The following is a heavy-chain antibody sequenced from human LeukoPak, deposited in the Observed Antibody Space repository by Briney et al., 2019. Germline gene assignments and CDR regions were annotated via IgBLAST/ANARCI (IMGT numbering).Heavy chain of an antibody. Sequence: GGSLRLSCAASGLTFSSYWMHWVRQAPGKGLVWVSRINSDGSSTSYADSVKGRFTISRDNAKNTLYLQMNSLRAEDTAVYYCARGRGTAMVKSAFDIWGQGTMVTVSS. D-gene: IGHD5-18*01. CDR2: INSDGSST. J-gene: IGHJ3*02. V-gene: IGHV3-74*01. CDR1: GLTFSSYW. CDR3: ARGRGTAMVKSAFDI.